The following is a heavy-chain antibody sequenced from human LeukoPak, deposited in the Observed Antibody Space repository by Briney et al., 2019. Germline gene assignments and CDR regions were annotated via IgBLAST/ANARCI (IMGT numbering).Heavy chain of an antibody. CDR2: IRYDGSNK. J-gene: IGHJ6*02. V-gene: IGHV3-30*02. CDR1: GFTLSSYG. Sequence: GGSLRLSCAASGFTLSSYGMHWVRQAPGKGLEWVAFIRYDGSNKYYADSVKGRFTISRDNSKNTLYLQMNSLRAEDTAVYYCAKDEEAVADLPVYGMDVWGQGTTVTVSS. CDR3: AKDEEAVADLPVYGMDV. D-gene: IGHD6-19*01.